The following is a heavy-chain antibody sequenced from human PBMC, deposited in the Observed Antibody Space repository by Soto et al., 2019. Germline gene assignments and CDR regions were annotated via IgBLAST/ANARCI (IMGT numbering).Heavy chain of an antibody. CDR3: ARGQGWADY. CDR1: GFNISANW. D-gene: IGHD6-19*01. J-gene: IGHJ4*02. Sequence: EVQLVESGGGLVQPGGSLRLSCVAAGFNISANWMSWVRQAPGKGLEWVANIKQDGGEKNYVDSVKGRFTISRDNADNSLFLQMNSLRAEDTAVYYCARGQGWADYWGQGTLVTVSS. CDR2: IKQDGGEK. V-gene: IGHV3-7*01.